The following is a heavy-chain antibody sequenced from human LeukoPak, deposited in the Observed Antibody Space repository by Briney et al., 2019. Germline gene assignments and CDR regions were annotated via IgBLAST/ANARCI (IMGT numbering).Heavy chain of an antibody. CDR3: AGKLRGDTYYFDS. Sequence: PGGSLTLSCLASDLHHSTYDMTGLRQAPAKGVAWVSSISDSGRYIFTADSMSRRFTISSDNSANTLYLQMYSRRVDDTATYYCAGKLRGDTYYFDSWGQGTLVTVSS. V-gene: IGHV3-23*01. D-gene: IGHD5-18*01. CDR2: ISDSGRYI. J-gene: IGHJ4*02. CDR1: DLHHSTYD.